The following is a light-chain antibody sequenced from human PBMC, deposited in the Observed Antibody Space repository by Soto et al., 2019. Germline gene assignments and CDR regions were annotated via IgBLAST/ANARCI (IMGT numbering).Light chain of an antibody. Sequence: DIHVTQSPSSVSASVGDRVTITCRASQAITSWLAWYQQKPGRAPKLLIYSASSLQSGAPSRFTSSGSGTDFTLTITSLQPDDAAVYYCQQTRSFPLTFGGGTKVEI. J-gene: IGKJ4*01. CDR2: SAS. V-gene: IGKV1-12*01. CDR3: QQTRSFPLT. CDR1: QAITSW.